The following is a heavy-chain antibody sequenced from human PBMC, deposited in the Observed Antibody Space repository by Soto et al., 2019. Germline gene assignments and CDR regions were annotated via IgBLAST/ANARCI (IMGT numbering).Heavy chain of an antibody. CDR2: ISAYNGNT. V-gene: IGHV1-18*04. Sequence: GASVKVSCKASGYTFTSCGISWVRQAPGQGLEWMGCISAYNGNTNYAQKLQGRVTMTTDTSTSTAYMELRSLRSDDTAVYYCASVRLRFLAPKALDIGGQGTMVTVSS. CDR3: ASVRLRFLAPKALDI. J-gene: IGHJ3*02. CDR1: GYTFTSCG. D-gene: IGHD3-3*01.